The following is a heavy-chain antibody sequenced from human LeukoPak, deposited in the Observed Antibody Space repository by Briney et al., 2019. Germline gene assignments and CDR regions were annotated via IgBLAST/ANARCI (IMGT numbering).Heavy chain of an antibody. J-gene: IGHJ4*02. V-gene: IGHV3-9*01. CDR1: GFTFDDYA. CDR2: ISWNSGSI. Sequence: PGGSLRLSCAASGFTFDDYAMHWVRQAPGKGLEWVSGISWNSGSIGYADSVKGRFTISRDNAKNSLYLQMNSLRAEDTALYYCAKESRSAAGTRYFDYWGQGTLVTVSS. D-gene: IGHD6-13*01. CDR3: AKESRSAAGTRYFDY.